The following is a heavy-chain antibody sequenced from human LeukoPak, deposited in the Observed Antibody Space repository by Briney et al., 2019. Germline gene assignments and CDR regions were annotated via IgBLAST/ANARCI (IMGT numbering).Heavy chain of an antibody. CDR3: ASICGGDCHSDY. D-gene: IGHD2-21*02. V-gene: IGHV4-4*02. CDR2: IYHSGST. CDR1: GGSISSSNW. J-gene: IGHJ4*02. Sequence: SGTLSLTCAVSGGSISSSNWWSWVRQPPGKGLEWIGEIYHSGSTNYNPSLKSRVTISVDTSKNQFSLKLSSVTAADTAVYYCASICGGDCHSDYWGQGTLVTVSS.